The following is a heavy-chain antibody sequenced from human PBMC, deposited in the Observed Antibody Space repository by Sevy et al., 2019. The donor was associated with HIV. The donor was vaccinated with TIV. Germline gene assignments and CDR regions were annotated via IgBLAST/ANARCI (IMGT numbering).Heavy chain of an antibody. J-gene: IGHJ6*02. CDR1: GFTFSSYA. D-gene: IGHD3-3*02. CDR2: ISYDGSNK. V-gene: IGHV3-30-3*01. CDR3: ARDFIYGNYYYYGMDV. Sequence: GGSLRLSCAASGFTFSSYAMHWVRQAPGKGLEWVAVISYDGSNKYYADSVKGRFTISRENSKNTLYLQMNSLRAEDTAVYYCARDFIYGNYYYYGMDVWGQGTTVTVSS.